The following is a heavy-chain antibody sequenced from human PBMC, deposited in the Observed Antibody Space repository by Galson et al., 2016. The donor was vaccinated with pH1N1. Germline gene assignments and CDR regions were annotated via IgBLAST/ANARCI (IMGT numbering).Heavy chain of an antibody. Sequence: TLSLTCTVSGGSISSGSYYWNWIRQPAGEGLEWIGRLYTSGSTTYNPSLKSRLTMSVDTSKNQFSLRLTSVTAADTAVYYCARDRVALTGIFDYWGQGTLVTVSS. CDR2: LYTSGST. J-gene: IGHJ4*02. CDR1: GGSISSGSYY. D-gene: IGHD3-10*01. CDR3: ARDRVALTGIFDY. V-gene: IGHV4-61*02.